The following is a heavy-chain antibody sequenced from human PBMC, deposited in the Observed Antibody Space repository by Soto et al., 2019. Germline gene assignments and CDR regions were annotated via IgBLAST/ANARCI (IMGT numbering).Heavy chain of an antibody. CDR2: ICYSGSIFYRGRGT. Sequence: QLQLQESGPGLVQPSDTLSLTCTVSGGSISSSSYYWVWIRQPPGKGPEWIGSICYSGSIFYRGRGTYYNPSLKSRVTISVDASKNEFSLKLSSVTAADTAMYYCAKSRGQYDYHYYLDVWGKGTTVTVSS. J-gene: IGHJ6*03. CDR1: GGSISSSSYY. V-gene: IGHV4-39*01. CDR3: AKSRGQYDYHYYLDV.